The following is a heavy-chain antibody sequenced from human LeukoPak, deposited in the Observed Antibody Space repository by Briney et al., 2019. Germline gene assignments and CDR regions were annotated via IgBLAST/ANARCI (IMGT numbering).Heavy chain of an antibody. CDR2: ISGSGGST. CDR3: ARADIVVVVAALIDY. J-gene: IGHJ4*02. D-gene: IGHD2-15*01. CDR1: GFTFSSYA. V-gene: IGHV3-23*01. Sequence: GGSLRLSCAASGFTFSSYAMSWVRQAPGKGLEWVSAISGSGGSTYYADSVKGRFTISRDNSKNTLYLQMNSLRAEDTAVYYCARADIVVVVAALIDYWGQGTLVTVSS.